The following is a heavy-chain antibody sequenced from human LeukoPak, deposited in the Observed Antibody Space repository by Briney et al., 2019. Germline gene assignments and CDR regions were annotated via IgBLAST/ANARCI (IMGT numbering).Heavy chain of an antibody. V-gene: IGHV4-38-2*01. CDR1: GYSISSASY. J-gene: IGHJ4*02. CDR3: ARPISSQGYFGVVID. CDR2: IYHSGSP. Sequence: PSETLSLTCAVSGYSISSASYWGWIRQPPGKGLEWIGNIYHSGSPYFNPSLKSRVTISVDTSKNQFSLKLSSVTAADTAVYYCARPISSQGYFGVVIDWGQGTLVTVSS. D-gene: IGHD3-3*01.